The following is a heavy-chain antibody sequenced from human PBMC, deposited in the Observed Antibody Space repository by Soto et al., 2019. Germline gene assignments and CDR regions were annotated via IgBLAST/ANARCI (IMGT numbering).Heavy chain of an antibody. D-gene: IGHD1-1*01. CDR2: IIPIFGTA. V-gene: IGHV1-69*13. CDR3: ARELDAEGYLKYYYYGMDV. J-gene: IGHJ6*02. CDR1: GGTFSSYA. Sequence: GASVKVSCKASGGTFSSYAISWVRQAPGQGLEWMGGIIPIFGTANYAQKFQGRVTITADESTSTAYMELSSLRSEDTAVYYCARELDAEGYLKYYYYGMDVWGQGTTVTVSS.